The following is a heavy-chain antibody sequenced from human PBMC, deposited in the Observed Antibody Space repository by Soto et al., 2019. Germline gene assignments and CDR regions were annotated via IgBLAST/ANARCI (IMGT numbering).Heavy chain of an antibody. CDR3: ARDQRYDSSGYINDY. V-gene: IGHV1-18*01. D-gene: IGHD3-22*01. CDR1: GYTFTSYG. Sequence: ASVKVSCKASGYTFTSYGISWVRQAPGQGLEWMGWISAYNGNTNYAQKLQGRVTMATDTSTSTAYMELRSLRSDDTAVYYCARDQRYDSSGYINDYWGQGTLVTSPQ. J-gene: IGHJ4*02. CDR2: ISAYNGNT.